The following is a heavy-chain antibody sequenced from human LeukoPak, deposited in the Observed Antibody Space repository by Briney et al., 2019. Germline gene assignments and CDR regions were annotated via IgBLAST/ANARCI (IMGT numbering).Heavy chain of an antibody. CDR1: SGSISSYY. CDR2: IYYSGST. J-gene: IGHJ4*02. D-gene: IGHD5-12*01. V-gene: IGHV4-59*01. CDR3: ARGVDIVGFDY. Sequence: SETLSLTCTVSSGSISSYYWSWIRQPPGKGLEWIGYIYYSGSTNYNPSLKSRVTISVDTSKNQFSLKLSSVTAADTAVYYCARGVDIVGFDYWGQGTLVTVSS.